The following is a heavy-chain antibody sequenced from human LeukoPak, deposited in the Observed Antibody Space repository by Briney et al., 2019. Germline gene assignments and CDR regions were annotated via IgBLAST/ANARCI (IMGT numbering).Heavy chain of an antibody. CDR2: IYYGGTT. J-gene: IGHJ6*02. CDR3: ASPHYDFWSGYPNYGMDV. CDR1: GGSISTYY. D-gene: IGHD3-3*01. V-gene: IGHV4-59*08. Sequence: SETLSLTCTVSGGSISTYYWNWIRQPPGKGLEWIGFIYYGGTTNYNPSLKSRVTISVDTSKNQFSLKLSSVTAADTAVYYCASPHYDFWSGYPNYGMDVWGQGTTVTVSS.